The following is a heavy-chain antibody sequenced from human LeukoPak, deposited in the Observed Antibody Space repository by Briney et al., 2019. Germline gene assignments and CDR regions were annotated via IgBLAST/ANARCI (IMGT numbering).Heavy chain of an antibody. CDR1: GGSISSYY. V-gene: IGHV4-59*01. J-gene: IGHJ5*02. CDR2: IYYSGST. Sequence: SETLSLTCTVSGGSISSYYWSWIRQPPGKGLEWIGYIYYSGSTNYNPSLKSRVTISVDTFKNQFSLKLSSVTAADTAVYYCARDRYYYGSGSYKYNWFDPWGQGTLVTVSS. CDR3: ARDRYYYGSGSYKYNWFDP. D-gene: IGHD3-10*01.